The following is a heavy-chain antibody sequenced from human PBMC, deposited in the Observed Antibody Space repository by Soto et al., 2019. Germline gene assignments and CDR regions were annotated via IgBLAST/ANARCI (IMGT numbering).Heavy chain of an antibody. J-gene: IGHJ4*02. V-gene: IGHV1-69*04. Sequence: GASVKVSCKACGGTFSSYAISWVRQAPGQGLEWMGRIIPILGIANYAQKFQGRVTITADKSTSTAYMELSSLRSEDTAVYYCWVTYYYDSSLHFDYWGQGTLVTVSS. CDR1: GGTFSSYA. CDR2: IIPILGIA. CDR3: WVTYYYDSSLHFDY. D-gene: IGHD3-22*01.